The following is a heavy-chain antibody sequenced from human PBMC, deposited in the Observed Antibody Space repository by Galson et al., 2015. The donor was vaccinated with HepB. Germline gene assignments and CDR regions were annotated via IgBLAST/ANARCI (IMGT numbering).Heavy chain of an antibody. D-gene: IGHD2-15*01. CDR1: GGTFSCYA. J-gene: IGHJ5*02. Sequence: SVMVSCKASGGTFSCYAIRWARQAAGEGLGWIGGSITIFDVEEFAQKFQVTVTITADESTSTAYMELSSLRSEDTAVYYCASRYCSGGSCQGVAHYNWFDPWGQGTLVTVSS. CDR3: ASRYCSGGSCQGVAHYNWFDP. V-gene: IGHV1-69*13. CDR2: SITIFDVE.